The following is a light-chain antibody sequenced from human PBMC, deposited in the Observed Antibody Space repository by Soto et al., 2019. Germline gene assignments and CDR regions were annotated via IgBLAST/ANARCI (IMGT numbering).Light chain of an antibody. CDR3: SSYTSSSLNV. J-gene: IGLJ1*01. CDR1: SSDVGGYNY. CDR2: DVS. Sequence: QSALTQPASVSGSPGQSITISCTGTSSDVGGYNYVSWYQQHPGKAPKLMIYDVSNRPSGVSYRFSGSKSGNTASLTISGLQAEDEADYYCSSYTSSSLNVFGTGTKVTVL. V-gene: IGLV2-14*03.